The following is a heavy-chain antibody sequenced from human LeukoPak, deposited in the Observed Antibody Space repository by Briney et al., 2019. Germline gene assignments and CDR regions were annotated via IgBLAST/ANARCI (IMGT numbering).Heavy chain of an antibody. Sequence: VASVKVSCKASGGTFSSYAISWVRQAPGQGLEWMGGIIPIFGTANYAQKFQGRVTITTDESTSTAYMELSSLRSEDTAVYYCARGGIAARTNYFNYWGQGTLVTVSS. D-gene: IGHD6-6*01. CDR1: GGTFSSYA. CDR3: ARGGIAARTNYFNY. J-gene: IGHJ4*02. V-gene: IGHV1-69*05. CDR2: IIPIFGTA.